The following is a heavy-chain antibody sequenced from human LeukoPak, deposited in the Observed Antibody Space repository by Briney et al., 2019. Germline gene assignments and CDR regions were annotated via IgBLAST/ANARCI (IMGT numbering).Heavy chain of an antibody. CDR3: ARSNQADDY. Sequence: GGSLRLSCAASGFTFSSYGMHWVRQVPGKGLVWVARINTGGSSTTYADSVKGRFTISRDNAKNMLYLQMDSLRDEDTGVYYCARSNQADDYWGQGTLVTVSS. V-gene: IGHV3-74*01. D-gene: IGHD1-14*01. CDR2: INTGGSST. J-gene: IGHJ4*02. CDR1: GFTFSSYG.